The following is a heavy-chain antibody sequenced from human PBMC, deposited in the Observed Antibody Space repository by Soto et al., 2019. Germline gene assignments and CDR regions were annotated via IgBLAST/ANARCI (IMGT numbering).Heavy chain of an antibody. D-gene: IGHD2-15*01. Sequence: QVQLQQWGAGLLKPSETLSLTCAVYGGSFSGYYWSWIRQPPGKGLEWIGEINHSGSTNYNPSLKSRVTISVDTSKNQFSLKLSSVTAADTAVYYCGIGGSPGAFDIWGQGTMVTVSS. J-gene: IGHJ3*02. CDR2: INHSGST. CDR1: GGSFSGYY. CDR3: GIGGSPGAFDI. V-gene: IGHV4-34*01.